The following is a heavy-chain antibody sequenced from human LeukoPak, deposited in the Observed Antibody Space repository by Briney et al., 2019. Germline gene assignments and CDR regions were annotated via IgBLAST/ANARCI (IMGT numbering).Heavy chain of an antibody. CDR2: IFHSGST. D-gene: IGHD3-10*01. CDR3: ARVSMGIDYFDY. V-gene: IGHV4-59*08. CDR1: GGSISSYY. Sequence: PSETLSLTCTVSGGSISSYYWSWIRQPPGKGLEWIGYIFHSGSTNYNPSLKSRVTISVDTSKNQFSLKLSSVTAADTAVYYCARVSMGIDYFDYWGQGTLVTVSS. J-gene: IGHJ4*02.